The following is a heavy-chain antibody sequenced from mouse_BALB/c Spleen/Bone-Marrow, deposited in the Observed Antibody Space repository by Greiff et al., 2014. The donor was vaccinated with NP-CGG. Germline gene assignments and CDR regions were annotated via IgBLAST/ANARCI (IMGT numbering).Heavy chain of an antibody. CDR1: GFDFSGYW. V-gene: IGHV4-1*02. CDR3: ARNGYYGWITY. J-gene: IGHJ3*01. D-gene: IGHD2-3*01. Sequence: EVKLLESGGGLVQPGGSLKLSCAASGFDFSGYWMTWVRQAPGKGLEWIGELNPDSRTINYKPSLKEKFIMSRDNAKNTLYLQMSKVRSEDTALYYCARNGYYGWITYWGQGTLVTVSA. CDR2: LNPDSRTI.